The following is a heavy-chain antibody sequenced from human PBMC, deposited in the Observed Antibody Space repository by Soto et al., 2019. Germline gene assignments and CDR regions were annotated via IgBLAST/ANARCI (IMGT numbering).Heavy chain of an antibody. CDR3: AKADGQQWLIPHLDN. CDR1: GFNFKKFA. J-gene: IGHJ4*02. CDR2: ISCCGGSA. Sequence: EVQLLESGGGVVQPGGSLRLSCVASGFNFKKFAMAWVRQDAGEGLEWVSGISCCGGSASYADSVKGRFSIARDDSKNTVSLQLNSLRVEDTAQYYCAKADGQQWLIPHLDNWGQGTLVTVS. D-gene: IGHD6-19*01. V-gene: IGHV3-23*01.